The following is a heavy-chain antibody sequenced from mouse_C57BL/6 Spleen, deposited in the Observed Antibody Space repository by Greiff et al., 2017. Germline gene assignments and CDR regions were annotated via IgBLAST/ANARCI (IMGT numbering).Heavy chain of an antibody. CDR1: GSTFSDYG. CDR2: ISSGSSTI. D-gene: IGHD4-1*01. V-gene: IGHV5-17*01. CDR3: ARHWDGDY. Sequence: EVQLMESGGGLVKPGGSLKLSCAASGSTFSDYGMHWVRQAPEKGLEWVAYISSGSSTIYYADTVKGRFTISRDNAKNTLFLQMTSLRSEDTAMYYCARHWDGDYWGQGTTLTVSS. J-gene: IGHJ2*01.